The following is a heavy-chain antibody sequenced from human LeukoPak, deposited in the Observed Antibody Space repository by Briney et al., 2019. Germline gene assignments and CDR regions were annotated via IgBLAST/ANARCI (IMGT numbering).Heavy chain of an antibody. CDR2: ISSSGSTI. D-gene: IGHD3-16*02. V-gene: IGHV3-11*01. Sequence: PGGSLRLSCAASGLTVGNAWMSWIRQAPGKGLEWVSYISSSGSTIYYADSVKGRFTISRDNAKNSLYLQMNSLRAEDTAVYYCARDTGGDYVWGSYRYYFDYWGQGTLVTVSS. CDR1: GLTVGNAW. CDR3: ARDTGGDYVWGSYRYYFDY. J-gene: IGHJ4*02.